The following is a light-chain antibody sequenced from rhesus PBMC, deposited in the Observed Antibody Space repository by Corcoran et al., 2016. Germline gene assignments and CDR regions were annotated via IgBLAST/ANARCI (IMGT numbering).Light chain of an antibody. CDR3: LLYYRGVHV. J-gene: IGLJ6*01. Sequence: QAVVTQEPSMTVSPGGTVNLTCGSNTGGVTSGNYPNWFQQKPGQVPRALIYNTNDKHSWTPARFSGSLAGGKAALTLSGAQPEDEADYYCLLYYRGVHVFGRGTKLTVL. CDR1: TGGVTSGNY. CDR2: NTN. V-gene: IGLV7-76*01.